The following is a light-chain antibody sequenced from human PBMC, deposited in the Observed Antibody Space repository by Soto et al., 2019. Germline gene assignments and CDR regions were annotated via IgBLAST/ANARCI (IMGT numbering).Light chain of an antibody. J-gene: IGKJ1*01. CDR3: QQYNSHPWT. CDR1: QNIDRW. V-gene: IGKV1-5*03. CDR2: GAS. Sequence: DIQMTQSPSTLSASVGDRVTITCRASQNIDRWLAWYQQNPGKAPNLLIYGASSLESGVPSRFSGSGSGTESTLTLSSLRPDDFATYYCQQYNSHPWTFGQGTKVEIK.